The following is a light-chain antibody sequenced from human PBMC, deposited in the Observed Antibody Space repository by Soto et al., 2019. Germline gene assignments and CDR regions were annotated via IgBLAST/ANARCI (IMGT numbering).Light chain of an antibody. J-gene: IGKJ1*01. V-gene: IGKV1-5*03. CDR2: KAA. CDR3: QQYNSYSRT. CDR1: DNTAPW. Sequence: DIQMTQSPSTLSASVGDRVAITCRASDNTAPWVAWYQQKPGKAPKLLIYKAANLADEVPSRFAGSGSGTDFTLTITRLQPDDFATYYCQQYNSYSRTFGQGTKVDIK.